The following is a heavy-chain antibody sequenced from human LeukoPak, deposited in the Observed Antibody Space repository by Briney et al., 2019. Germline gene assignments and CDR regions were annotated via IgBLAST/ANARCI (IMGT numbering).Heavy chain of an antibody. J-gene: IGHJ4*02. V-gene: IGHV3-73*01. Sequence: GGSLRLSCAASGFTFSGSAMHWVRQASGKGLEWVGRIRSKANSYATAYAASVKGRFTISRDDSKNTAYLQMNRLKSEDTAVYYCTTDEVEPILTGYERDYWGQGTLVTVSS. CDR3: TTDEVEPILTGYERDY. CDR2: IRSKANSYAT. D-gene: IGHD3-9*01. CDR1: GFTFSGSA.